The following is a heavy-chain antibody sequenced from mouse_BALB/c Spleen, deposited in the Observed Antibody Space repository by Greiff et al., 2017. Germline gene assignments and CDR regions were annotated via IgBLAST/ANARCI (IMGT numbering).Heavy chain of an antibody. D-gene: IGHD2-14*01. CDR3: ASGYDEGDWYFDV. V-gene: IGHV3-2*02. Sequence: EVKLQESGPGLVKPSQSLSLTCTVTGYSITSDYAWNWIRQFPGNKLEWMGYISFSGSTSYNPSLKSRISITRDTSKNQFFLQLNSVTTEDTATYYCASGYDEGDWYFDVWGAGTTVTVSS. CDR1: GYSITSDYA. CDR2: ISFSGST. J-gene: IGHJ1*01.